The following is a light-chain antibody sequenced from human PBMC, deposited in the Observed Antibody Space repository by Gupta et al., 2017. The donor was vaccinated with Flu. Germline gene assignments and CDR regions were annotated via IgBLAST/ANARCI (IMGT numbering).Light chain of an antibody. Sequence: EIVSTPPLATPFLSLGERATLSCRASQSVSSYLAWYQQKPGQAPRLLIYDASNRATGIPARFSGSGSGTDFTLTISSLEPEDFAVYYCQQRSNWPYTFGQGTKLEIK. V-gene: IGKV3-11*01. CDR1: QSVSSY. J-gene: IGKJ2*01. CDR2: DAS. CDR3: QQRSNWPYT.